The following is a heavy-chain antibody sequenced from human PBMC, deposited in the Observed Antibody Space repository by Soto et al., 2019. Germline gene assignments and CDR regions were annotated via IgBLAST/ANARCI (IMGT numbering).Heavy chain of an antibody. D-gene: IGHD2-2*01. V-gene: IGHV5-51*01. Sequence: GESLKISCKGSGYSFTSYWIGWVRQMPGKGLEWMGIIYPGDSDTRYSPSFQGQVTISADKSISTAYLQWSSLKASDTAMYYCARRVVVPSSMTLDYYYYYTHVWGKGITVT. J-gene: IGHJ6*03. CDR3: ARRVVVPSSMTLDYYYYYTHV. CDR1: GYSFTSYW. CDR2: IYPGDSDT.